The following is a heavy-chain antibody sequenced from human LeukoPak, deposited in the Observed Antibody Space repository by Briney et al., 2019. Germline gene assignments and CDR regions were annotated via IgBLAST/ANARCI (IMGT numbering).Heavy chain of an antibody. CDR1: GGSISSNSYY. Sequence: SETLSLTCTVSGGSISSNSYYWGWIRQPPGKGLEWIGSIYYSGSTYYNASLKSRVTISVDTSKNQFSLKLSSVTAADTAVYYCATVTPALDYWGQGTLVTVSS. CDR2: IYYSGST. V-gene: IGHV4-39*07. J-gene: IGHJ4*02. D-gene: IGHD4-17*01. CDR3: ATVTPALDY.